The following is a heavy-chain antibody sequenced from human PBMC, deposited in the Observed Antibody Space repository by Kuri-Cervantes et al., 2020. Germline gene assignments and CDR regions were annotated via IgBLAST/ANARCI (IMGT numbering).Heavy chain of an antibody. D-gene: IGHD3-9*01. V-gene: IGHV5-51*01. CDR3: ARNHHDILTGYYDFYMDV. CDR1: GYSFTGYW. J-gene: IGHJ6*03. Sequence: KVSCKGSGYSFTGYWIGWVRQMPGKGLEWMGIIYPGDSDTRYSPSFQGQATISADKSISTAYLQWSSLKASDTAMYYCARNHHDILTGYYDFYMDVWGKGTTVTVSS. CDR2: IYPGDSDT.